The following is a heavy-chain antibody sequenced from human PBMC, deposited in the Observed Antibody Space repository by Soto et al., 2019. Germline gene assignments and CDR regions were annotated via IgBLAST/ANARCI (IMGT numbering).Heavy chain of an antibody. CDR3: ARVSGSYYYGMDV. CDR1: GGSISSSNW. Sequence: QVQLQESGPGLVKPSGTLSLTCAVSGGSISSSNWWSWVRQPPGKGLEWSGEIYHSGSTNYNPSLKSRVTTADDKSKNQSSLKLSSVIAADTAVYYCARVSGSYYYGMDVWGQGTTVTVSS. V-gene: IGHV4-4*02. CDR2: IYHSGST. J-gene: IGHJ6*02. D-gene: IGHD1-26*01.